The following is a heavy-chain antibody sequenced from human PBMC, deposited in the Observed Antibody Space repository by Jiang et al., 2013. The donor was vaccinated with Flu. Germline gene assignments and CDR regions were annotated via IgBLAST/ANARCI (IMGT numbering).Heavy chain of an antibody. D-gene: IGHD5-24*01. CDR2: IYTNDVIYNRAPHESRIVT. J-gene: IGHJ4*02. CDR3: ARQEPDGNFFDS. CDR1: GISINGYY. Sequence: LLKPSETLSLTCSVSGISINGYYWSWIRHSAERGLEWIGRIYTNDVIYNRAPHESRIVTHYNPSLQSRAVLSLDSSSRLASLTLSSLTAADTAVYFCARQEPDGNFFDSWGQGTVVVVSS. V-gene: IGHV4-4*07.